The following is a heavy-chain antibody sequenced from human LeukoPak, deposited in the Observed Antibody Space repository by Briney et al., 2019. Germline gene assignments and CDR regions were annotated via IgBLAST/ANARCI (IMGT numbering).Heavy chain of an antibody. D-gene: IGHD3-16*01. CDR1: GGTFSSYA. Sequence: SVKVSCRASGGTFSSYAISWVRQAPGQGLEWMGGIIPIFGTANYAQKFQGRATITADESTSTAYMELSSLRSEDTAVYYCARDIAGGLDYWGQGTLVTVSS. CDR3: ARDIAGGLDY. CDR2: IIPIFGTA. J-gene: IGHJ4*02. V-gene: IGHV1-69*13.